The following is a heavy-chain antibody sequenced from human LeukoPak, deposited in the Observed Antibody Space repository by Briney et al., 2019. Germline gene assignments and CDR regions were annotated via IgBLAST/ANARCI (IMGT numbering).Heavy chain of an antibody. J-gene: IGHJ4*02. V-gene: IGHV4-31*03. CDR1: GGSISSGGYY. D-gene: IGHD6-13*01. CDR2: IYYSGST. Sequence: PSETLSLTCTVSGGSISSGGYYWGWIRQHPGKGLEWIGYIYYSGSTYYNPSLKSRVTISVDTSKNQFSLKLSSVTAADTAVYYCARGPGIAAARPLDYWGQGTLVTVSS. CDR3: ARGPGIAAARPLDY.